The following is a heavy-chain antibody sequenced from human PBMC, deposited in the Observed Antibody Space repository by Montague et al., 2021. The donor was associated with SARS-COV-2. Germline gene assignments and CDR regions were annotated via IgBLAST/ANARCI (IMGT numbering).Heavy chain of an antibody. D-gene: IGHD3-16*01. J-gene: IGHJ4*02. Sequence: TLSLTCTVSGASISTGPFYWSWIRQYPGKGLEWIGYIYYSGSTYYNPSLKSRITMSVDPSKNQFSLTLSSVTAADTAIYYCARGLDHNKGGDYWGQGILVIVSS. CDR3: ARGLDHNKGGDY. V-gene: IGHV4-31*03. CDR2: IYYSGST. CDR1: GASISTGPFY.